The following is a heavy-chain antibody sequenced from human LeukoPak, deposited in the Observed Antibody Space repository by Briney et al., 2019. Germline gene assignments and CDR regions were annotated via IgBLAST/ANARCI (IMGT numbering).Heavy chain of an antibody. J-gene: IGHJ4*02. V-gene: IGHV3-7*01. Sequence: GGSLGLSCAASGFTFSSYAMSWVRQAPGKGLEWVANINQDGSEKNCLDSVKGRFTISRDNAQNSLYLQMNGLRVEDTAVYYCTRRLDEWGQGTLVTVSS. D-gene: IGHD3-16*01. CDR2: INQDGSEK. CDR1: GFTFSSYA. CDR3: TRRLDE.